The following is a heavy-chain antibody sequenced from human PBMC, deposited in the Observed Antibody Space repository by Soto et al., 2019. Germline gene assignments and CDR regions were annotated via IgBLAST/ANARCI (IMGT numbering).Heavy chain of an antibody. V-gene: IGHV3-11*01. D-gene: IGHD3-9*01. CDR3: ARAWNYDILTGYPPDALDI. J-gene: IGHJ3*02. Sequence: GGSLRLSCAASGFTFSDYYMSWIRQAPGTGLEWVSYISSSGSTIYYADSVKGRFTISRDNAKNSLYLQMNSLRAEDTAVYYCARAWNYDILTGYPPDALDIWGQGTMVTVSS. CDR2: ISSSGSTI. CDR1: GFTFSDYY.